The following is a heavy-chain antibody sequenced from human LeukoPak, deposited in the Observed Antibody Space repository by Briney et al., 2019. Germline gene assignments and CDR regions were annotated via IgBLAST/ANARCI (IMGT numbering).Heavy chain of an antibody. CDR2: INWNGGST. J-gene: IGHJ4*02. CDR1: GFTFDDYG. CDR3: ARDYGWETIVGATYFDY. Sequence: GGSLRLSCAASGFTFDDYGMSWVRQAPGKGLEWVSGINWNGGSTGYADSVKGRFTISRDNAKNSLYLQMNSLRAEDTALYYCARDYGWETIVGATYFDYWGQGTLVTVSS. V-gene: IGHV3-20*04. D-gene: IGHD1-26*01.